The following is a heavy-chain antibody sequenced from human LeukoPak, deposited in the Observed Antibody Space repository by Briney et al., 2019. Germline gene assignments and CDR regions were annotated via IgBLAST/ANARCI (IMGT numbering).Heavy chain of an antibody. D-gene: IGHD4-11*01. Sequence: GGSLRLSCAASGFTLSSYGMHWVRQAPGKGLEWVAVIWYDGSNTYYADSVKGRFTISRDNSENTLYLQMNSLRAEDTAIYYCATLLQGDGMDVWGKGTTVTVSS. CDR3: ATLLQGDGMDV. J-gene: IGHJ6*04. CDR2: IWYDGSNT. CDR1: GFTLSSYG. V-gene: IGHV3-33*01.